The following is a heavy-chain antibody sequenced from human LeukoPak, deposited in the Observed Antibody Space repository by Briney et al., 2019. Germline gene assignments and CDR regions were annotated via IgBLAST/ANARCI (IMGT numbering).Heavy chain of an antibody. CDR2: ISYDGSNK. Sequence: GGSLRLSCASSGFTFSSYAMHWVRQAPGKGLEWVAVISYDGSNKYYADSVKGRFTISRDNSKNTLYLQMNSLRAEDTAVYYCARDAIVVVPAATHYFDYWGQGTLVTVSS. V-gene: IGHV3-30-3*01. CDR3: ARDAIVVVPAATHYFDY. CDR1: GFTFSSYA. D-gene: IGHD2-2*01. J-gene: IGHJ4*02.